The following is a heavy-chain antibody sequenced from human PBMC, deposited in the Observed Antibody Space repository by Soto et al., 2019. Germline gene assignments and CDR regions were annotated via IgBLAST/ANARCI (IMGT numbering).Heavy chain of an antibody. CDR2: IIPILGIA. V-gene: IGHV1-69*02. CDR1: GGTFSSYT. CDR3: ARVLAATPNWFDP. D-gene: IGHD2-15*01. Sequence: QVQLVQSGAEVKKPGSSVKVSCKASGGTFSSYTISWVRQAPGQGLEWMGRIIPILGIANYAQKFQGRVTITAGKSTSKADMELSSLRSEDKAVYYCARVLAATPNWFDPWGQGTLVTVSS. J-gene: IGHJ5*02.